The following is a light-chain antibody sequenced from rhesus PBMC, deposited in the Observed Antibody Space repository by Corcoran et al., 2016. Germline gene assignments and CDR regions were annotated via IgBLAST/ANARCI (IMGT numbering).Light chain of an antibody. V-gene: IGKV1-25*01. Sequence: DIQMTQSPSSLSASVGDTVTITCRASQGISSYLSWYQQKPGKAPKILIYNSSTLQIGVPSRFSGSGYGTDFTLTISSLQPEDFATYYCQQHNSYPLTFGGGTKVEIK. CDR3: QQHNSYPLT. CDR2: NSS. J-gene: IGKJ4*01. CDR1: QGISSY.